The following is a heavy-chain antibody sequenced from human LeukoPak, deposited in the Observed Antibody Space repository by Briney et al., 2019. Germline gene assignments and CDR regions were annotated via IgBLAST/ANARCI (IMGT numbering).Heavy chain of an antibody. Sequence: GGSLRLSCAASGFTFSSYWMSWVRQAPGKGLEWVANIKQDGSEKYYVDSVKGRFTISRDNAKNSLYLQMNSLRAEDTVVYYCARVRRGYDPINYYYYYYMDVWGKGTTVTVSS. CDR3: ARVRRGYDPINYYYYYYMDV. J-gene: IGHJ6*03. V-gene: IGHV3-7*01. CDR2: IKQDGSEK. CDR1: GFTFSSYW. D-gene: IGHD5-12*01.